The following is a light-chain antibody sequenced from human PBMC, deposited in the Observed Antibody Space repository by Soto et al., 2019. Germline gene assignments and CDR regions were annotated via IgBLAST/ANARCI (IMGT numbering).Light chain of an antibody. J-gene: IGLJ3*02. CDR1: SSDVGGYNY. Sequence: QSALTQPASVSGSPGQSITISCTGTSSDVGGYNYVSWYQQHPGNAPKLMIYEVSNRSSGVSNRFSGSKSGNTASLTISGLQAEDEADYYCSSYTSSSTRVFGGGTKLTVL. V-gene: IGLV2-14*01. CDR2: EVS. CDR3: SSYTSSSTRV.